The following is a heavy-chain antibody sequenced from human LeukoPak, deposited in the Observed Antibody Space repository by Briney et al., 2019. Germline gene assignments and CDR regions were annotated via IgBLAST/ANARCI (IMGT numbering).Heavy chain of an antibody. J-gene: IGHJ4*02. Sequence: GGSLRLSCAASGYTFSSYWMSWVRQAPGKGLEWVANIKQDGSEKNYVDSVKGRFTISRDNAKNSLYLQMNSLRAEDTAVYYCARGGSRGSFDYWGQGTLVTVSS. V-gene: IGHV3-7*01. CDR2: IKQDGSEK. CDR1: GYTFSSYW. D-gene: IGHD3-16*01. CDR3: ARGGSRGSFDY.